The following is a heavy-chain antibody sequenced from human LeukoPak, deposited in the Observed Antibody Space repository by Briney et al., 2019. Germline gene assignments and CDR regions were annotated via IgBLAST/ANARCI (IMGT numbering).Heavy chain of an antibody. D-gene: IGHD1-26*01. Sequence: GRSLRLSCAASGFTFVDYAMHWVRQAPGKGLEWVSGISWNNGSIGYADSVKGRFTISRDNAKNSLYLQMNSLRAEDTALYYCAKDMGSVVGATRGVDYWGQGTLVTVSS. CDR1: GFTFVDYA. V-gene: IGHV3-9*01. CDR2: ISWNNGSI. J-gene: IGHJ4*02. CDR3: AKDMGSVVGATRGVDY.